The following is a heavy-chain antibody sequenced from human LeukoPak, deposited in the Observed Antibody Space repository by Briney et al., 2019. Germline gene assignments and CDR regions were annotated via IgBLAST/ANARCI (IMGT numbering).Heavy chain of an antibody. CDR2: IYYSGST. D-gene: IGHD6-13*01. CDR1: GGSISSSSYY. CDR3: ARHVGSSWYRALNSPTLNWFDP. Sequence: SETLSLTCTVSGGSISSSSYYWGWIRQPPGKGLEWIGSIYYSGSTYYNPSLKSRVTISVDTSKNQFSLKLSSVTAADTAVYYCARHVGSSWYRALNSPTLNWFDPWGQGTLVTVFS. V-gene: IGHV4-39*01. J-gene: IGHJ5*02.